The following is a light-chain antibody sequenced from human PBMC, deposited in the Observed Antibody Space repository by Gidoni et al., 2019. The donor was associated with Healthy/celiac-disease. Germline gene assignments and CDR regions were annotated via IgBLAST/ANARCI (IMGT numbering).Light chain of an antibody. CDR1: QSVSSSY. Sequence: EIVLTQSPGTLSLSPGERATLSCRASQSVSSSYLAWYQQKPGQAPRLLLYGASSRATGIPDRVSGSGSGTDFTLTISRLEPEDFAVYYCQQYGSSLYTFGQXTKLEIK. CDR3: QQYGSSLYT. CDR2: GAS. J-gene: IGKJ2*01. V-gene: IGKV3-20*01.